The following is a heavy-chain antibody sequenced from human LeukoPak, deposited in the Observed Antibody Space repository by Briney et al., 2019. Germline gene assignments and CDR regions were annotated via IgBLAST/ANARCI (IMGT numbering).Heavy chain of an antibody. V-gene: IGHV3-23*01. D-gene: IGHD2-15*01. CDR3: ARGRNYCSGGSCYRSYYYYYMDV. J-gene: IGHJ6*03. CDR2: ISGSGGST. CDR1: GFTFSSYG. Sequence: GGSLRLSCAASGFTFSSYGMSWVRQAPGKGLEWVSAISGSGGSTYYADSVKGRFTISRDNSKNTLYLQMNSLRAEDTAVYYCARGRNYCSGGSCYRSYYYYYMDVWGKGTTVTVSS.